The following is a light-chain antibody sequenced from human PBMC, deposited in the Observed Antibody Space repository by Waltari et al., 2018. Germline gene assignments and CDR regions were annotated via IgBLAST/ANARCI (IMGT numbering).Light chain of an antibody. CDR1: QGISSW. Sequence: DIQLTQSPSSVAASVGDTVTITCRASQGISSWLVWYQQKPGKAPKLLIYAASGLPGGVPSRFSGSGSGTDFTLTINSLQPEDIATYYCQQTDTFPRTFGQGTRLEIK. CDR3: QQTDTFPRT. CDR2: AAS. V-gene: IGKV1-12*01. J-gene: IGKJ5*01.